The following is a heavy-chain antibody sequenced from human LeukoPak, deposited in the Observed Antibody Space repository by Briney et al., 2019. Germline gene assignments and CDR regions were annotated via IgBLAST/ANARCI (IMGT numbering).Heavy chain of an antibody. Sequence: SETLSLTCTVSGGSISSYYWSWIRQPPGKGLEWIGYIHYSGSPYYNPSLKSRVTISVDTSKNQFSLKLSSVTAADTAVYYCARGYYDSSGPYNWFDPWGQGTLVTVSS. V-gene: IGHV4-59*01. CDR3: ARGYYDSSGPYNWFDP. CDR1: GGSISSYY. D-gene: IGHD3-22*01. J-gene: IGHJ5*02. CDR2: IHYSGSP.